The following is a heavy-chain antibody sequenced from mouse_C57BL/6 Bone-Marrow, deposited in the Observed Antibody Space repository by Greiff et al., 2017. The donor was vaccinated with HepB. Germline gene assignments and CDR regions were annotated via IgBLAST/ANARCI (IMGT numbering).Heavy chain of an antibody. CDR3: TGLYYDCDEGFAY. J-gene: IGHJ3*01. V-gene: IGHV6-3*01. Sequence: DVMLVESGGGLVQPGGSMKLSCVASGFTFSNYWMNWVRQSPEKGLEWVAQIRLKSDNYATHYAESVKGRFTISRDDSKSSVYLQMNNLRAEDTGIYYCTGLYYDCDEGFAYWGQGTLVTVSA. CDR1: GFTFSNYW. D-gene: IGHD2-4*01. CDR2: IRLKSDNYAT.